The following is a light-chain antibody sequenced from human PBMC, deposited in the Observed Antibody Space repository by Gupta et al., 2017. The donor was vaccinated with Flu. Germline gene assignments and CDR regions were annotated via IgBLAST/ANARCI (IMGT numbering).Light chain of an antibody. Sequence: GDRVTITCRASQGIRNDLGWYQQKPGKAPKLLIYAASSLESGVPSRFSGSGSGTDFTLTISSLQPEDFATYYCLQDYNYPRTFGQGTKVEIK. V-gene: IGKV1-6*01. CDR1: QGIRND. CDR3: LQDYNYPRT. J-gene: IGKJ1*01. CDR2: AAS.